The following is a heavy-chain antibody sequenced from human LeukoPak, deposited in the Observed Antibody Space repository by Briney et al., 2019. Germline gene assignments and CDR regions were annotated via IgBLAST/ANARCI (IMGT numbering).Heavy chain of an antibody. J-gene: IGHJ4*02. CDR1: GFTFSSSG. Sequence: GGSLRLSCAASGFTFSSSGMSWVRQAPGKGLEWVSTISNNGGYTYYADSVQGRFTISRDNSKSTLCLQMNSLRAEDTAVYYCAKQLGYCSDGSCYFPYWGQGTLVTVSS. CDR3: AKQLGYCSDGSCYFPY. CDR2: ISNNGGYT. D-gene: IGHD2-15*01. V-gene: IGHV3-23*01.